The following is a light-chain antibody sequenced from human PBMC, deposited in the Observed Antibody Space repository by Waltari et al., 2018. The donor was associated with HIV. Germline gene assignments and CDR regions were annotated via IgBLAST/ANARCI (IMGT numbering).Light chain of an antibody. J-gene: IGKJ4*01. CDR2: DAS. CDR1: QTINDK. CDR3: QRRDNWPLT. Sequence: DIQMTQSPSSLSASVGDRVTITCRSSQTINDKLNWYQQKPGEAPKVLIYDASTLETGVPSRFSGFGSGTDFILTISSLEPEDFALYYCQRRDNWPLTFGGGTKVEIK. V-gene: IGKV1-39*01.